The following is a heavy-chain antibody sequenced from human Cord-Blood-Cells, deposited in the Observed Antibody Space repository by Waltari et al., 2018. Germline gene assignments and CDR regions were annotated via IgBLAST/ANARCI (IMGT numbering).Heavy chain of an antibody. CDR3: ARARGRTYYDFWSG. CDR1: GGSFSGYY. D-gene: IGHD3-3*01. J-gene: IGHJ6*02. Sequence: QVQLQQWGAGLLKPSETLSLPCAVYGGSFSGYYWSWIRQPPGKGLEWIGEINHSGSTNYNPSLKSRVTISVDTSKNQFSLKLSSVTAADTAVYYCARARGRTYYDFWSGWGQGTTVTVSS. V-gene: IGHV4-34*01. CDR2: INHSGST.